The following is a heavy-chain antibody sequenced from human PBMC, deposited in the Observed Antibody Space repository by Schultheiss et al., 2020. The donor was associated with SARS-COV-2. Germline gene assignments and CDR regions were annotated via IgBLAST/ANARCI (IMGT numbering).Heavy chain of an antibody. J-gene: IGHJ3*02. Sequence: GESLKISCKGSGYSFTRYWIGWVRQMSGKGLEWMGIIYPGDSDTRYSPSFQGQVTISADKSISTAYLQWSSLKASDTAMYYCARPVEMATIGAFDIWGQGTMVTVSS. D-gene: IGHD5-24*01. V-gene: IGHV5-51*01. CDR1: GYSFTRYW. CDR2: IYPGDSDT. CDR3: ARPVEMATIGAFDI.